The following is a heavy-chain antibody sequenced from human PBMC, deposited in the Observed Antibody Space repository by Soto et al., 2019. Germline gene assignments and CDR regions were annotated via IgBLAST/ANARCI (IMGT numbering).Heavy chain of an antibody. J-gene: IGHJ4*02. Sequence: PGGSLRLSCAASGFTFSRYAMSWVRQAPGKGLEWVSYITSSGTTVYYADSVKGRFTISRDNAKNSLYLQMNGLRAEDTAVYYCAREGYSSGWSNFDYWGQGTLVTVSS. CDR2: ITSSGTTV. CDR3: AREGYSSGWSNFDY. V-gene: IGHV3-48*01. D-gene: IGHD6-19*01. CDR1: GFTFSRYA.